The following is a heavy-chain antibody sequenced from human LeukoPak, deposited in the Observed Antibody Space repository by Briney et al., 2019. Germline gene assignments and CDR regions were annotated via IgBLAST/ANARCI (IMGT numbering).Heavy chain of an antibody. V-gene: IGHV4-59*01. CDR2: IYYSGST. CDR1: GGSISSYY. CDR3: ARSYSSGWGRYFDY. J-gene: IGHJ4*02. D-gene: IGHD6-19*01. Sequence: SETLSLTCSVSGGSISSYYWTWIRQPPGKGLEYIGYIYYSGSTNYNPSLKSRVTISVDTSKNQFSLRLSSVTAADTAVYYCARSYSSGWGRYFDYWGQGTLVTVSS.